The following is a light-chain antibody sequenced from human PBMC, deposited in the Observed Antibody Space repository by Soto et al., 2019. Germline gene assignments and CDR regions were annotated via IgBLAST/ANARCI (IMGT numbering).Light chain of an antibody. V-gene: IGLV2-8*01. CDR2: EVS. Sequence: QSALTQPPSASGSPGQSATISCTGTSSDVGGYNYVSWYQQHPGKAPKLMIYEVSKRPSGVPGRFSASKSGNTASLTVSGLQAEDEADYYCSSYGGNNNLVFGGGTKVTVL. CDR1: SSDVGGYNY. CDR3: SSYGGNNNLV. J-gene: IGLJ2*01.